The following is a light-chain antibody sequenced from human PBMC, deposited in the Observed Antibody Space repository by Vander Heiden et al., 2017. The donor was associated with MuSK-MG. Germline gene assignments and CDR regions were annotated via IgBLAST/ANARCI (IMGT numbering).Light chain of an antibody. Sequence: SYVLPPPPSVSVAPGQTASITCGGNNIGSKSVHWYQQKPGQAPVLVVFDDTDRPSGIPERFSGSNSGNTATLTISRVEAGDEADYYCQVWDGSRDHPVFGGGAKLTVL. CDR2: DDT. CDR1: NIGSKS. CDR3: QVWDGSRDHPV. V-gene: IGLV3-21*02. J-gene: IGLJ3*02.